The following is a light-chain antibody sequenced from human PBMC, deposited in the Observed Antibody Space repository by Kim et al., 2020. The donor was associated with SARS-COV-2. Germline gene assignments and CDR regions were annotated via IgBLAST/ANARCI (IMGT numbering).Light chain of an antibody. V-gene: IGKV1-NL1*01. J-gene: IGKJ1*01. CDR2: AAT. Sequence: DIQMTQSPSSLSASVGDRVTITCRASQDISNSLAWYQQKAGKTPKLLLYAATRLESGVPFRLSGSGSGTDYTLTISSLQPEDFATYYCQQYYSIPWTFGQGTKVDIK. CDR1: QDISNS. CDR3: QQYYSIPWT.